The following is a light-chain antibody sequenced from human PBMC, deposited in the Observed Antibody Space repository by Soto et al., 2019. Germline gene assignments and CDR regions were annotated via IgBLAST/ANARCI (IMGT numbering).Light chain of an antibody. J-gene: IGKJ5*01. CDR3: QQANSFPMT. Sequence: IQMTQSPSSVSASVGDRVTITCRAGRNIGKYLAWYQQKPGKAPNLLIHSATILQGGVPSRFNGSGSGTEFTLTINSLQPEDSATYYCQQANSFPMTFGQGTRLEIK. CDR1: RNIGKY. CDR2: SAT. V-gene: IGKV1-12*01.